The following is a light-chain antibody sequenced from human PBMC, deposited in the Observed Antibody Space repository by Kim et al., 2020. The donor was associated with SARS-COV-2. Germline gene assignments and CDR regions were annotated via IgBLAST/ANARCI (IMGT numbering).Light chain of an antibody. CDR3: QQYNSYSPLT. CDR2: KAS. Sequence: SVGDNVIITCRASKGVSTWLAWYQQKPGKAHKLLIYKASNLESGVPSRFSGSGSGTEFTLTISSLQPDDFAAYYCQQYNSYSPLTFGGGTKVDIK. J-gene: IGKJ4*01. CDR1: KGVSTW. V-gene: IGKV1-5*03.